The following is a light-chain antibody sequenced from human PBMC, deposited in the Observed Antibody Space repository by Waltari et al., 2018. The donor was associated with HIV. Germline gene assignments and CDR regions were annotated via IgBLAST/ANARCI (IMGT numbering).Light chain of an antibody. Sequence: QSVLTQPPSASGTPGQRITISCSGSSSKIGNNYVHWYQHLPGTAPNPLLYSNNQRASGAPDRVSVSESGTSASLAISGLRSEDEADYYCVTWADRSSGPVVFGGGTKVTVL. CDR1: SSKIGNNY. CDR2: SNN. CDR3: VTWADRSSGPVV. V-gene: IGLV1-47*02. J-gene: IGLJ2*01.